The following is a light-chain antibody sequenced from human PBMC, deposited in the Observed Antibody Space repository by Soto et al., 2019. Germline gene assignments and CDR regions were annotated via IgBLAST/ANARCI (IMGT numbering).Light chain of an antibody. Sequence: DIELTQSPSTLSVSPGDRATLPCRASQTVSSWLAWYQKKPGKAPNLMIYAASTLESGVPSRISGSGSGTDFTLTISSLQSDDFANYYCQQYNSYPETFGQGTKVDIK. V-gene: IGKV1-5*01. CDR3: QQYNSYPET. J-gene: IGKJ1*01. CDR2: AAS. CDR1: QTVSSW.